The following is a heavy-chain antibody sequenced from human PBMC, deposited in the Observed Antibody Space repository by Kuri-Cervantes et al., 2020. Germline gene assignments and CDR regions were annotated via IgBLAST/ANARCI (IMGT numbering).Heavy chain of an antibody. V-gene: IGHV3-7*03. CDR2: LKQDGSEK. Sequence: GGSLRLSCAASGFTFSSYWMSWVRQAPGKGLEWVANLKQDGSEKYYVDSVKGRFTISRDNSKNTLYLQMNSLRAEDTAVYYCARYCSSTSCYGVDWGQGTLVTVSS. D-gene: IGHD2-2*01. J-gene: IGHJ4*02. CDR3: ARYCSSTSCYGVD. CDR1: GFTFSSYW.